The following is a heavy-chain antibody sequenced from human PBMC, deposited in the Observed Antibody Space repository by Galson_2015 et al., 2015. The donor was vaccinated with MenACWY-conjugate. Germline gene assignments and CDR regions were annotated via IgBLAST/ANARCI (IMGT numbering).Heavy chain of an antibody. CDR3: VRDRSMAYFDY. CDR1: GFTFSSHG. V-gene: IGHV3-33*01. J-gene: IGHJ4*02. Sequence: SLRLSCAASGFTFSSHGMHWVRQAPGKGLEWVAVIWYDGSNKYYADSVKGRFIFSRDNSRNTLFLQMNSLRAEDTAVYYCVRDRSMAYFDYWGQGALVIVSS. D-gene: IGHD2/OR15-2a*01. CDR2: IWYDGSNK.